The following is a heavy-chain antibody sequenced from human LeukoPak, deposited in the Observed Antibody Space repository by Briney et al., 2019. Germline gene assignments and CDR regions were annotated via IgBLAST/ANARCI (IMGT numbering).Heavy chain of an antibody. Sequence: GGSLRLSCAASAITFSDHSVNWVRQAPGKGLEWISYIDTSSSVRYYADSVTGRFTISRDNAKESLFLQMNSLRDEDTAVYYCAREDDSWGPNNLDLWGQGTMVTVSS. CDR2: IDTSSSVR. V-gene: IGHV3-48*02. CDR3: AREDDSWGPNNLDL. J-gene: IGHJ3*01. CDR1: AITFSDHS. D-gene: IGHD3-3*01.